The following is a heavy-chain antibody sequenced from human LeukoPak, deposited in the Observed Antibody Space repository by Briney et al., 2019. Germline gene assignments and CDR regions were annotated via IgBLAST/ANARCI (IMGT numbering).Heavy chain of an antibody. J-gene: IGHJ4*02. V-gene: IGHV4-31*03. CDR2: VYYSGTA. Sequence: SQTLSLTCTVSGGSISSGGYYWSWVRQHPEKGLEWIGYVYYSGTAYYNPSLKSRVTMSVDTSKNQFSLKLDSVTAADTAVYYCARFSNDHGVKFDYWGQGTLVTVSS. D-gene: IGHD4-17*01. CDR3: ARFSNDHGVKFDY. CDR1: GGSISSGGYY.